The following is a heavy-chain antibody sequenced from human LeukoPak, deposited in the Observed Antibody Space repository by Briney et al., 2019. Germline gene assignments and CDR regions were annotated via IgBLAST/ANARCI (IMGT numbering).Heavy chain of an antibody. D-gene: IGHD3-10*01. Sequence: GGSLRLSCAASGFTFSSYAMSWVRQAPGKGLEWVSAISGSGVSTYYADSVKGRFTISRDNAKNSLYLQMNSLRAEDTAVYYCARLGAYGSGDYWGQGTLATVSS. CDR3: ARLGAYGSGDY. V-gene: IGHV3-23*01. CDR2: ISGSGVST. CDR1: GFTFSSYA. J-gene: IGHJ4*02.